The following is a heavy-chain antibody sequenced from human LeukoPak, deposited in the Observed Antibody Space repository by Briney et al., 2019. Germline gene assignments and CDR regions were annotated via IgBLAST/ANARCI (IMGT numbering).Heavy chain of an antibody. CDR3: ASDRAYYDSSGYYTPAFDI. D-gene: IGHD3-22*01. V-gene: IGHV3-21*01. CDR2: ISSSSSYI. CDR1: GFTFSSYS. Sequence: PGGSLRLSCAASGFTFSSYSMNWVRQAPGKGLEWVSSISSSSSYIYYADSVKGRFTISRDNAKNSLYLQMNSLRAEDTAVYYCASDRAYYDSSGYYTPAFDIWGQGTMVTVSS. J-gene: IGHJ3*02.